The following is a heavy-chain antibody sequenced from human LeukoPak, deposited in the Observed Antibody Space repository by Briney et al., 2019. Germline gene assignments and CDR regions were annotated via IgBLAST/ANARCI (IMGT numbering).Heavy chain of an antibody. Sequence: SETLSLTCTVSGGSISSYYWSSIRQPPGKGLEWIGYIYYSGSTNYNPSLKSRVTISVDTSKNQFSLKLSSVTAADTAVYYCARVIDYYDSSGYYAAGAFDIWGQGTMVTVSS. CDR3: ARVIDYYDSSGYYAAGAFDI. J-gene: IGHJ3*02. CDR2: IYYSGST. CDR1: GGSISSYY. D-gene: IGHD3-22*01. V-gene: IGHV4-59*01.